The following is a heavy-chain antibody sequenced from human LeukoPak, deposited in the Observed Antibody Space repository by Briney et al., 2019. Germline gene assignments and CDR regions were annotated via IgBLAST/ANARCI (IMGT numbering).Heavy chain of an antibody. Sequence: GGSLRLSCAASGFTFSSYAMSWVRQAPGKGLEWVSAIGGSGGSTYYADSVKGRFTISRDNSKNTLYLQVNSLRAEDTAVYYCAKTATWIGGWLSYWGQGTLVTVSS. CDR3: AKTATWIGGWLSY. CDR1: GFTFSSYA. V-gene: IGHV3-23*01. CDR2: IGGSGGST. J-gene: IGHJ4*02. D-gene: IGHD6-19*01.